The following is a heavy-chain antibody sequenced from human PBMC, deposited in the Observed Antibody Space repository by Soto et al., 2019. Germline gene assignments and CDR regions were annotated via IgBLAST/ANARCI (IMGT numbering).Heavy chain of an antibody. CDR3: TRGRNSGDGYNGGGY. D-gene: IGHD1-1*01. CDR2: MNPNSGHT. CDR1: GYTFTSFD. Sequence: ASVKVSCKASGYTFTSFDINWVGQATGQGLEWMGWMNPNSGHTGYAQKFQGRVTMTRDTSISTAYMGLSSLRYEDTAVYYCTRGRNSGDGYNGGGYWGQGTLVTVSS. V-gene: IGHV1-8*02. J-gene: IGHJ4*02.